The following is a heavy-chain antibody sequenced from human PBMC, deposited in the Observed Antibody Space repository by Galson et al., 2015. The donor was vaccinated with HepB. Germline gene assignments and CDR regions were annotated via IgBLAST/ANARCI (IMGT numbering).Heavy chain of an antibody. V-gene: IGHV3-30*18. D-gene: IGHD3-3*01. J-gene: IGHJ4*02. CDR1: GFTFSSYG. CDR3: AKGGAIFGVLDY. CDR2: ISYDGSNK. Sequence: SLRLSCAASGFTFSSYGMHWVRQAPGKGLEWVAVISYDGSNKYYADSVKGRFTISRDNSKNTLYLQMNSLRAEDTAVYYCAKGGAIFGVLDYWGQGTLVTVSS.